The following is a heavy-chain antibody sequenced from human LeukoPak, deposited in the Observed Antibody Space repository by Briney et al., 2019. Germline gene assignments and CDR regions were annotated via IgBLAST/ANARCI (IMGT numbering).Heavy chain of an antibody. V-gene: IGHV3-33*06. D-gene: IGHD3-10*01. CDR1: GFTFSSYG. CDR3: AKGLRGVIMSIFDY. CDR2: IWYDGSNK. Sequence: PGGSLRLSCAASGFTFSSYGMHWVRQAPGKGLEWVAVIWYDGSNKYYADSVKGRFTISRDNSKNTLYLQMNSLRAEDTALYYCAKGLRGVIMSIFDYWGQGTLSPSPQ. J-gene: IGHJ4*02.